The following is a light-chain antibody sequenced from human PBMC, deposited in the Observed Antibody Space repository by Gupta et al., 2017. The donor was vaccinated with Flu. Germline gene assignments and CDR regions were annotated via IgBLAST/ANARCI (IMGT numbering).Light chain of an antibody. CDR1: QSVSSN. V-gene: IGKV3-15*01. CDR2: GAS. J-gene: IGKJ2*01. Sequence: EIVMTQSPATLSVSPGERATLSCRASQSVSSNLAWYQQKPGQVPRLLIYGASTRATGIPARFSGSGSGTEFTLTISSLQSEDFAVYYCQQYNNWPPYTFGQGTXLEIK. CDR3: QQYNNWPPYT.